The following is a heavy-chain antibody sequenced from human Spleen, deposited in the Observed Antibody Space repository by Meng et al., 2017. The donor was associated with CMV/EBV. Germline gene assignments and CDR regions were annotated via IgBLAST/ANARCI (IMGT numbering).Heavy chain of an antibody. CDR1: GGSFSGYY. Sequence: SETLSLTCAVYGGSFSGYYWSWIRQPPGKGLEWIGEINHSGSTNYNPSLKSRVTIPVDTSKNQFSLKLSSVTAADTAVYYCARGNGYCSSTSCSLGWFDPWGQGTLVTVSS. J-gene: IGHJ5*02. D-gene: IGHD2-2*01. CDR2: INHSGST. V-gene: IGHV4-34*01. CDR3: ARGNGYCSSTSCSLGWFDP.